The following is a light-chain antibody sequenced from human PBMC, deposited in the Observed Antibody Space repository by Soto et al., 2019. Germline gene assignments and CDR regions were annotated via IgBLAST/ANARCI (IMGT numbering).Light chain of an antibody. CDR2: DVS. J-gene: IGKJ1*01. CDR3: QQYQSDTWT. CDR1: QNIERW. V-gene: IGKV1-5*01. Sequence: DIQMTQSPSTVSASVGDRSRLTCLASQNIERWQAWYQQKPGKAPKLLLYDVSTLERGVPSRFSGSGSATEFTLTISDLQPDDFATYYCQQYQSDTWTVGPGTKVEIK.